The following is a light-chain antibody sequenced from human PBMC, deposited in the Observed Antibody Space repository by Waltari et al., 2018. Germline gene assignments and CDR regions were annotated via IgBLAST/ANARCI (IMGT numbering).Light chain of an antibody. J-gene: IGLJ2*01. CDR2: DVS. Sequence: QSALTQPASVSGSLGQSITISCTGTSSDVGGYNYVSWSKQHPGKAPKLMIYDVSNRPSGVSNRFSGSKSGSTASLTISGLQAEDEADYYCSSSTSSSILFGGGTKLTVL. V-gene: IGLV2-14*03. CDR3: SSSTSSSIL. CDR1: SSDVGGYNY.